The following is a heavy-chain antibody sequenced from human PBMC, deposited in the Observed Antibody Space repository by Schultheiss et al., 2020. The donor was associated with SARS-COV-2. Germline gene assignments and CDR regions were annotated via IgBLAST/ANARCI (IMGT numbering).Heavy chain of an antibody. D-gene: IGHD2-2*01. V-gene: IGHV4-61*05. J-gene: IGHJ6*02. CDR2: IYYSGST. CDR3: ARSQDIVVVPAARSGYYGMDV. Sequence: SQTLSLTCAVSGGSISSSSYYWGWIRQPPGKGLEWIGYIYYSGSTNYNPSLKSRVTISVDTSKNQFSLKLSSVTAADTAVYYCARSQDIVVVPAARSGYYGMDVWGQGTTVTVSS. CDR1: GGSISSSSYY.